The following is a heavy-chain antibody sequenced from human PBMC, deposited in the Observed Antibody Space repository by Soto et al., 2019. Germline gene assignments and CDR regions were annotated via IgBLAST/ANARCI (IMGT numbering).Heavy chain of an antibody. CDR1: GGTFSSYT. J-gene: IGHJ4*02. Sequence: QVQLVQSGAEVKKPGSSVKVSCKASGGTFSSYTISWVRQVPGQGLECMGRIIPVLDIAYYAQSLQGRVTTPADNSTSTAYMELSSLRSDDTAVYYCASRVVATTGPFDYWGQGTLLTVSS. CDR2: IIPVLDIA. CDR3: ASRVVATTGPFDY. D-gene: IGHD1-1*01. V-gene: IGHV1-69*02.